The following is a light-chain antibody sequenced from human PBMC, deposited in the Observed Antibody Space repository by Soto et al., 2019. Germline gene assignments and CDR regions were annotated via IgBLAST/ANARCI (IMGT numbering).Light chain of an antibody. V-gene: IGKV3-11*01. CDR3: QQRSNWGVT. Sequence: EIVLTQSPATLSLSPGERATLSFRASQSVSTYLAWYQQKPGQAPRLLIYNASNRATGIPARFSGSGSGTDFTLTISSLEPEDFAVYYCQQRSNWGVTFGGGTKVDIK. CDR1: QSVSTY. J-gene: IGKJ4*01. CDR2: NAS.